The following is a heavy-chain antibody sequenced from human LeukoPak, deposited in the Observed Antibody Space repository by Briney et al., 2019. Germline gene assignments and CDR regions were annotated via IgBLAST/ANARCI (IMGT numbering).Heavy chain of an antibody. D-gene: IGHD2-21*02. J-gene: IGHJ4*02. CDR3: AREATYNGDYYFDY. V-gene: IGHV4-34*01. CDR2: ISHSGTS. CDR1: GGSFSGYY. Sequence: SETLSLTCAVYGGSFSGYYWSWIRQPPGKGLEWIGEISHSGTSNYNPSLKSRVTISVDTSKNQFSLKLNSVTATDTAVYYCAREATYNGDYYFDYWGQGTLVTVSS.